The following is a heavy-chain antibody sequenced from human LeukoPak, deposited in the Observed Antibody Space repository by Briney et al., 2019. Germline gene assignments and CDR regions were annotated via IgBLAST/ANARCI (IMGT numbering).Heavy chain of an antibody. J-gene: IGHJ4*02. V-gene: IGHV3-7*01. CDR3: ARVGAWDLQRVFEY. Sequence: SGGSLRLSCAASGFRFGDYWMTWARHIPGRGLEWVANIKQDGAEKHYAESVEGRFIISRDNAKNSLYLEMDSLKVEDTAVYYCARVGAWDLQRVFEYWGQGTLVTVSS. CDR1: GFRFGDYW. D-gene: IGHD1-26*01. CDR2: IKQDGAEK.